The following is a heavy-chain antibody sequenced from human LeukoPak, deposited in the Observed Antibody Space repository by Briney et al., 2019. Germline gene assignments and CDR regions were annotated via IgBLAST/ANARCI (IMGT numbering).Heavy chain of an antibody. CDR2: IGPGGTSI. CDR3: AKARLQYYYDSSGCYSD. D-gene: IGHD3-22*01. CDR1: GFTFSSYA. J-gene: IGHJ4*02. Sequence: GGSLRLSCAASGFTFSSYAMNWVRQAPGRGLEWVSYIGPGGTSIYYADSVKGRFTISRDNAKNTLYLQMNSLRAEDTAVYYCAKARLQYYYDSSGCYSDWGQGTLVTVSS. V-gene: IGHV3-48*01.